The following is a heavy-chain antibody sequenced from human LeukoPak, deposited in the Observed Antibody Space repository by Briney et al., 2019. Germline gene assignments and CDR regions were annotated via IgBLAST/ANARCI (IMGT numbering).Heavy chain of an antibody. CDR2: ISAYNGNT. CDR3: AREPNDYGDSNIDY. V-gene: IGHV1-18*01. Sequence: GASVKVSCKASGYTFTDYFIHWVRQAPGQGLEWMGWISAYNGNTNYAQKLQGRVTMTTDTSTSTAYMELRSLRSDDTAVYYCAREPNDYGDSNIDYWGQGTLVTVSS. D-gene: IGHD4-17*01. CDR1: GYTFTDYF. J-gene: IGHJ4*02.